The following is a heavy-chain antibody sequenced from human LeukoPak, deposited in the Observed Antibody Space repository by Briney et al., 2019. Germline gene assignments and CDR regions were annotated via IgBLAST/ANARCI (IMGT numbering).Heavy chain of an antibody. J-gene: IGHJ3*02. CDR3: ARGGHRTERAFDI. D-gene: IGHD1-1*01. V-gene: IGHV4-39*07. CDR2: IYYSGST. Sequence: PSETLSLTCTVSGGSISSSSYYWGWIRQPPGKGLEWIGSIYYSGSTYYNPSLKSRVTISVDTSKNQFSLKLSSVTAADTAVYYCARGGHRTERAFDIWGQGTMVTVSS. CDR1: GGSISSSSYY.